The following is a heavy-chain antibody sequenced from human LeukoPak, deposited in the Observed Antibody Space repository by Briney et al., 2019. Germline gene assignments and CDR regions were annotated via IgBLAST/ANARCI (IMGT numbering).Heavy chain of an antibody. CDR2: IYYSGST. D-gene: IGHD2-2*03. Sequence: KPSETLPLTCTVSGGSISSSSYYWGWIRQPPGKGLEWIGSIYYSGSTYYNPSLKSRVTISVDTSKNQFSLKLSSVTAADTAVYYCARLLRVGYCSTTTCNWFDPWGQGTLVTVSS. V-gene: IGHV4-39*07. CDR3: ARLLRVGYCSTTTCNWFDP. CDR1: GGSISSSSYY. J-gene: IGHJ5*02.